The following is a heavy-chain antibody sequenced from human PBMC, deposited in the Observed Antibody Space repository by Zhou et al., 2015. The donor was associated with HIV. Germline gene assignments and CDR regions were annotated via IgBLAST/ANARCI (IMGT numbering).Heavy chain of an antibody. J-gene: IGHJ5*02. D-gene: IGHD6-19*01. CDR3: ARASSGWSPLTGGPNWFDP. V-gene: IGHV1-69*02. Sequence: QVQLVQSGAEVKKPGSSVKVSCKASGGTFSSYTISWVRQAPGQGLEWMGRIIPILGIANYAQKFQGRVTITADKSTSTAYMELSSLRSEDTAVYYCARASSGWSPLTGGPNWFDPWGQGTLVTVSS. CDR1: GGTFSSYT. CDR2: IIPILGIA.